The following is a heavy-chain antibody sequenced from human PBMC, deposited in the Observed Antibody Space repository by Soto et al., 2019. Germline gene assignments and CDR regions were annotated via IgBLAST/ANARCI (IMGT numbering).Heavy chain of an antibody. Sequence: SETLSLTCTVSGGSISSYYWSWIRQPPGKGLEWIGYIYYSGSTNYNPSLKSRVTISVDTSKNQFSLKLSSVTAADTAVYYCASIANWGWFDPWGQGTLVTVSS. CDR3: ASIANWGWFDP. V-gene: IGHV4-59*01. J-gene: IGHJ5*02. CDR1: GGSISSYY. D-gene: IGHD7-27*01. CDR2: IYYSGST.